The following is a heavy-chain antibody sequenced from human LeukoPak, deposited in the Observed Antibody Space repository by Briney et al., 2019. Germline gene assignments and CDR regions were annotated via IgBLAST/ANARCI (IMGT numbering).Heavy chain of an antibody. CDR3: ARGYSRSSGVFDY. D-gene: IGHD4-11*01. V-gene: IGHV3-30*07. CDR2: ISYDGSNK. J-gene: IGHJ4*02. CDR1: GFTFSSYA. Sequence: PGGSLRLSCAASGFTFSSYAMHWVRQAPGKGLEWVAVISYDGSNKYYADSVKGRFTISRDDSKNTLYLQMNSLTAEDTAVYYCARGYSRSSGVFDYWGQGTLVTVSS.